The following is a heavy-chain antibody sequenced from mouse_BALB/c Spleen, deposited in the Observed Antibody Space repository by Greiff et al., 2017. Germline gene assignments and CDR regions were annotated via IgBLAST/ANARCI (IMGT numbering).Heavy chain of an antibody. Sequence: QVQLQQSGAELAKPGASVKMSCKASGYTFTSYWMHWVKQRPGQGLEWIGYINPSTGYTEYNQKFKDKATLTADKSSSTAYMQLSSLTSEDSAVYYCARRITTAFYFDYWGQGTTLTVSS. V-gene: IGHV1-7*01. D-gene: IGHD1-2*01. CDR1: GYTFTSYW. J-gene: IGHJ2*01. CDR3: ARRITTAFYFDY. CDR2: INPSTGYT.